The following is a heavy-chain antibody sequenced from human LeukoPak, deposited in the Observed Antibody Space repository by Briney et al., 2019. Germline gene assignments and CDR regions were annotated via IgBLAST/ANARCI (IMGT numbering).Heavy chain of an antibody. CDR2: INPSGGST. V-gene: IGHV1-46*01. CDR1: GGTFSSYA. Sequence: GASVKVSCKASGGTFSSYAISWVRQAPGQGLEWMGIINPSGGSTSYAQKFQGRVTMTRDTSTSAVYMELSSLRSEDTAVYYCARDPSNFYSGSYYSYPDYWGQGTLVTVSS. D-gene: IGHD1-26*01. J-gene: IGHJ4*02. CDR3: ARDPSNFYSGSYYSYPDY.